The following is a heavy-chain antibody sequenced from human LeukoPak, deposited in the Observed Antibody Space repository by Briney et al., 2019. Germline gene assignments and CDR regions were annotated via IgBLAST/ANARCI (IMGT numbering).Heavy chain of an antibody. Sequence: PSETLSLTCTVSGGSISSYHWSWIRQPPGKGLEWIGYIYYGGGTNYNPSLKSRVTISVNTSKNQFSLKLSSVTAADTAVYYCAREAYCGGDCYSGFDYWGQGALVTVSS. V-gene: IGHV4-59*01. CDR3: AREAYCGGDCYSGFDY. CDR1: GGSISSYH. J-gene: IGHJ4*02. CDR2: IYYGGGT. D-gene: IGHD2-21*02.